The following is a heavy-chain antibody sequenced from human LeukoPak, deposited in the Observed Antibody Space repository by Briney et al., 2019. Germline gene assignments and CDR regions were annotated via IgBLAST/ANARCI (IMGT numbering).Heavy chain of an antibody. J-gene: IGHJ6*02. CDR2: IEQDESEK. CDR3: ARDDAPASGRYYRAYYSYGMDV. CDR1: GFSLSSYW. D-gene: IGHD3-22*01. V-gene: IGHV3-7*01. Sequence: PGGSLRLSCAASGFSLSSYWMSWVRQAPGKGLEWVAKIEQDESEKYYVDSVKGRFTISRENAKNSVYLQMNSLRAEDTAVYYCARDDAPASGRYYRAYYSYGMDVWGQRTTVTVSS.